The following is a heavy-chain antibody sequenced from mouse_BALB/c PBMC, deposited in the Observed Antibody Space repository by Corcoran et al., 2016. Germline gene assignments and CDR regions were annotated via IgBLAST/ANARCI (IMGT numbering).Heavy chain of an antibody. CDR3: ARRRSYWYFDV. CDR2: VNPANGGT. Sequence: EVQLQQSGPELVKPGASVKMSCKASGYTFTDYYMDWVKQSHGESFEWIGRVNPANGGTSYNQKFKGKATLTVDKSSITAYMELNSLTSDDSAVYYCARRRSYWYFDVWGAGTTVTVSS. J-gene: IGHJ1*01. V-gene: IGHV1-19*01. CDR1: GYTFTDYY.